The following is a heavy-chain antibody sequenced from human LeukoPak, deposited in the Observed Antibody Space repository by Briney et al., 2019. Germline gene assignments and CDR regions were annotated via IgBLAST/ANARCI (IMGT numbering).Heavy chain of an antibody. CDR3: ARVYIASPGQFDP. CDR2: IYISGST. Sequence: SQTLSLTCTVSGGSISSGSYYWSWIRQPAGKGLEWIGRIYISGSTSYNPSLKSRVTISVDTSKNQFSLKLSSVTAADTAVYYGARVYIASPGQFDPWGQGTLVTVSS. V-gene: IGHV4-61*02. J-gene: IGHJ5*02. CDR1: GGSISSGSYY. D-gene: IGHD6-13*01.